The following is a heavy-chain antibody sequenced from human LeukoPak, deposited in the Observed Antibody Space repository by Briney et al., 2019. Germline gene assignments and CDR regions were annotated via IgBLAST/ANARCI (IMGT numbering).Heavy chain of an antibody. CDR1: GGSFSGYY. Sequence: SETLSLTCAVYGGSFSGYYWSWIRQPPGKGLEWIGYIYYSGSTNYNPSLKSRVTISVDTSKNQFSLKLSSVTAADTAVYYCARSVGIAARRAYYYYMDVWGKGTTVTVSS. CDR2: IYYSGST. CDR3: ARSVGIAARRAYYYYMDV. V-gene: IGHV4-59*01. J-gene: IGHJ6*03. D-gene: IGHD6-6*01.